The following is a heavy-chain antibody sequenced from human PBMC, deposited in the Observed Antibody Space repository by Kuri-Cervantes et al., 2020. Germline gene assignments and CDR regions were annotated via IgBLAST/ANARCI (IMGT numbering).Heavy chain of an antibody. V-gene: IGHV4-34*01. CDR3: ARRAVGVTRALRD. J-gene: IGHJ4*02. D-gene: IGHD3-10*01. CDR2: INHSGST. Sequence: SQTLSLTCAVYGGSFSGYYWSWIRQPPGKGLEWIGEINHSGSTNYNPSLKSRVTISVDTSKNQFSLKLSSVTAAGTAVYYCARRAVGVTRALRDWGQGTLVTVSS. CDR1: GGSFSGYY.